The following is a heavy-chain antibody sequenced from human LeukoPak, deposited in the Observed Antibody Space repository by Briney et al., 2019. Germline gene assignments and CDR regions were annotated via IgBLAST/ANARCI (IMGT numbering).Heavy chain of an antibody. J-gene: IGHJ4*02. D-gene: IGHD2-15*01. CDR2: ISGSGGST. CDR3: AKTLEDIVVVVAAVDY. V-gene: IGHV3-23*01. CDR1: GFTFSSYA. Sequence: GGSLRLSCAASGFTFSSYAMSWVRQAPGKGLEWVSAISGSGGSTYYADSVKGRFTISRDNSKNTLYLQMNSLRAEDTAVYYCAKTLEDIVVVVAAVDYWGQGTLVTVSS.